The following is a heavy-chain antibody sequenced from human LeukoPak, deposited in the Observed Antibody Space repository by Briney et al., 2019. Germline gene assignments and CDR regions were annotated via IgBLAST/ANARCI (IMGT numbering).Heavy chain of an antibody. V-gene: IGHV4-31*03. Sequence: SETLSLTCTVSGGSISSGGYYWSWIRQPPGKGLEWIGYIYYSGSTYYNPSLKSRVTISVDTSKNQFSLKLSSVTAADTAVYYCARDPLGDSSGRFDYWGQGTLVTVSS. J-gene: IGHJ4*02. CDR2: IYYSGST. D-gene: IGHD3-22*01. CDR3: ARDPLGDSSGRFDY. CDR1: GGSISSGGYY.